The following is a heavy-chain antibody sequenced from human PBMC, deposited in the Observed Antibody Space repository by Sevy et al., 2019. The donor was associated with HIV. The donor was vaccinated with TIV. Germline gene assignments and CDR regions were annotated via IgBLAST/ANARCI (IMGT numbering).Heavy chain of an antibody. Sequence: GGSLRLSCTTSGFIFSGYAMHWVRQAPGKGLEWVAVISRDGGEEYSAESVKGRFTISRDNSKNTLYLQMNGPKTEGTAVYYCAKGLGYYGSGSFWVDYWGQGTLVTVSS. CDR3: AKGLGYYGSGSFWVDY. CDR2: ISRDGGEE. D-gene: IGHD3-10*01. V-gene: IGHV3-30*18. CDR1: GFIFSGYA. J-gene: IGHJ4*02.